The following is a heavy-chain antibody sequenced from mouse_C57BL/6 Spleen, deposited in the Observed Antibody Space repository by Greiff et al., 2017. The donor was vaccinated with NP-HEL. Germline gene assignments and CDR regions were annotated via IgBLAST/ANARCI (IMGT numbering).Heavy chain of an antibody. V-gene: IGHV5-12*01. D-gene: IGHD3-2*02. Sequence: EVQLVESGGGLVQPGGSLKLSCAASGFTFSDYYMYWVRQTPEKRLEWVAYISNGGGSTYYPDTVKGRFTISRDNAKNTLYLQMSRLKSEDTAMYYCARHSSGYFYYAMDYWGQGTSVTVSS. CDR2: ISNGGGST. CDR1: GFTFSDYY. J-gene: IGHJ4*01. CDR3: ARHSSGYFYYAMDY.